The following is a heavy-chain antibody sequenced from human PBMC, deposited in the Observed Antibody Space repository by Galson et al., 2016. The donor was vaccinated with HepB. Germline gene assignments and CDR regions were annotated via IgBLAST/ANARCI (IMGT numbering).Heavy chain of an antibody. D-gene: IGHD3-9*01. V-gene: IGHV3-53*01. Sequence: SLRLSCAASGFRVSDNYMSWVRQSPGQGLEWVSLLYLAGSTDYADSVRGRFIISRDDSQNIFYLQMSNLRPEDTAIYYCARDPSRGVRAFDVWGQGTLLTVSS. CDR3: ARDPSRGVRAFDV. CDR1: GFRVSDNY. J-gene: IGHJ1*01. CDR2: LYLAGST.